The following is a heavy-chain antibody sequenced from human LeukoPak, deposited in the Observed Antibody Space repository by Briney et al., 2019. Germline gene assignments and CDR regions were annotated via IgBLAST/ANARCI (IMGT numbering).Heavy chain of an antibody. J-gene: IGHJ4*01. D-gene: IGHD6-19*01. Sequence: GGSLRLSCAASGFTFSNHWMNWVRQAPGKGLVWVSHIKSGGASTRYADSVEGRFTISRDNVKNTLYLQMNSLRAEDAAVYYCVGGWHFDYWGHGTLVTVSS. CDR1: GFTFSNHW. V-gene: IGHV3-74*01. CDR3: VGGWHFDY. CDR2: IKSGGAST.